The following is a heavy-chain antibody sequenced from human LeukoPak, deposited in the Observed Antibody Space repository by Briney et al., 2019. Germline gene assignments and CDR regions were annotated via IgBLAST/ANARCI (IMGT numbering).Heavy chain of an antibody. CDR3: ARVRYLGSGSYHDY. V-gene: IGHV3-64*01. D-gene: IGHD3-10*01. CDR1: GFTFSSYG. CDR2: ISSNGGST. Sequence: GGSLRLSCAASGFTFSSYGMHWVRQAPGKGLEYVSGISSNGGSTYYANSVKGRFTISRDNSKNTMYLQMASLRAEDMAVYYCARVRYLGSGSYHDYWGQGTLVTVSS. J-gene: IGHJ4*02.